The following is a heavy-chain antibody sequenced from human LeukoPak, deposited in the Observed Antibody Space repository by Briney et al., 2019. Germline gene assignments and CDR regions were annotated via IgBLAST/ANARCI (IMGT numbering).Heavy chain of an antibody. Sequence: PSETLSLTCAVYGGSFSGYYWSWIRQPPGKGLEWIGEINHSGSTNYNPSLKSRVTISVDTSKNQFSLKLSSVTAADTAVYYCARGSDCSGGSCHNWFDPWGQGTLVTVSS. D-gene: IGHD2-15*01. J-gene: IGHJ5*02. V-gene: IGHV4-34*01. CDR2: INHSGST. CDR1: GGSFSGYY. CDR3: ARGSDCSGGSCHNWFDP.